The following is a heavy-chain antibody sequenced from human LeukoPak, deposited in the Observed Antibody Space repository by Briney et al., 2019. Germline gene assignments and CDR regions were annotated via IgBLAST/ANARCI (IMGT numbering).Heavy chain of an antibody. CDR3: ARPYYDILTGYYASWFDP. D-gene: IGHD3-9*01. V-gene: IGHV4-34*01. J-gene: IGHJ5*02. CDR2: INHSGST. CDR1: GGSFSGYY. Sequence: PSETLSLTCAVYGGSFSGYYWSWIRQPPGKGLEWIGEINHSGSTNYNPSLKSRVSISVDTSKNQFSLKLSSVTAADTAVYYCARPYYDILTGYYASWFDPWGQGTLVTVSS.